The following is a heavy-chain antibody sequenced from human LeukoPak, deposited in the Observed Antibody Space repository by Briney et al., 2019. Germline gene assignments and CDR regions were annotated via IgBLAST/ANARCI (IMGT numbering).Heavy chain of an antibody. CDR3: ARVPSLRFLEWPPFDP. CDR1: GYTFTDYY. J-gene: IGHJ5*02. D-gene: IGHD3-3*01. Sequence: ASVKVSFKASGYTFTDYYMHWVRQAPGQGLGWMGWINPNSGGTNYAQKFQGRVTMTRDTSISTAYMELSRLRSDDTAVYYCARVPSLRFLEWPPFDPWGQGTLVTVSS. CDR2: INPNSGGT. V-gene: IGHV1-2*02.